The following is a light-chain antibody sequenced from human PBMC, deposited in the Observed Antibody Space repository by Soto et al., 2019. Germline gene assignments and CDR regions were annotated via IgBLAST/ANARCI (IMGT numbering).Light chain of an antibody. Sequence: QSVLTQPASVSGSPGQSITVSCTGTSSDVGGYNYVSWYQQHPGKAPKLMIYEVSNRPSGVSNRFSGSKSGNTASLTISGLQAEDEADYYCSSYTSSSPYVFGTGTNVTGL. J-gene: IGLJ1*01. CDR3: SSYTSSSPYV. V-gene: IGLV2-14*01. CDR1: SSDVGGYNY. CDR2: EVS.